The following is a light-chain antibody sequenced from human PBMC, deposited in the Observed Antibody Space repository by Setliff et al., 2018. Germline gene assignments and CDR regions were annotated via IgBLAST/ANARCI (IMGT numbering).Light chain of an antibody. CDR1: SSDVGGYNY. CDR3: SSYAGSNNYV. CDR2: EVS. V-gene: IGLV2-8*01. J-gene: IGLJ1*01. Sequence: LTQPPSASGSPGQSVTISCTGTSSDVGGYNYVSWYQQHPGKAPKLMIYEVSKRPSGVPDRFSGSKSGDTASLTVSGLQAEDEADYYCSSYAGSNNYVFGTGTKVTVL.